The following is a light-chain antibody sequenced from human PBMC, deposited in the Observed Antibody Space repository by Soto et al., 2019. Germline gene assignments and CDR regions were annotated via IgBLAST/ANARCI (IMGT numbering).Light chain of an antibody. Sequence: EIVLTQSPGTLSLSPGEGATLSCRASQSVSSSFLAWYQQKPGQAPRLLIYGASSRATGIPDRLSGSGSGTDFTLTISRLEPEDFAVYYCQQYGSSPYTFGQGTKLEIK. CDR1: QSVSSSF. CDR3: QQYGSSPYT. J-gene: IGKJ2*01. V-gene: IGKV3-20*01. CDR2: GAS.